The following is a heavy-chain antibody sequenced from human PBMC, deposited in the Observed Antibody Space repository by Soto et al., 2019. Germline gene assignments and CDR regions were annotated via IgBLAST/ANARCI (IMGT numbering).Heavy chain of an antibody. D-gene: IGHD1-1*01. V-gene: IGHV1-18*01. CDR1: GYAFTTYG. CDR3: ARGRYGDY. CDR2: ISAHNGNT. J-gene: IGHJ4*02. Sequence: QVHLVQSGAEVKKPGAPVRVSCQGSGYAFTTYGITGVRQAPGQGLEWMGWISAHNGNTNYAQKLQGRVTVTRDTSTSTAYMELRSLRYDDTAVYYCARGRYGDYWGQGALVTVSS.